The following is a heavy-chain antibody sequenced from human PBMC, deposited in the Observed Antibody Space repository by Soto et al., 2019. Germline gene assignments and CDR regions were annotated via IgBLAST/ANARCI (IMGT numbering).Heavy chain of an antibody. J-gene: IGHJ4*02. CDR2: INGGST. CDR3: AKDGVNWGSYFDY. CDR1: GFTFSSYA. Sequence: PGGSLRLSCAASGFTFSSYAMSWVRQAPGKGLGWVSAINGGSTYYTDSVKGRFTISRDNSKNTLYLQMNSLRAEDTAVYYCAKDGVNWGSYFDYWGQGTLVTRLL. D-gene: IGHD7-27*01. V-gene: IGHV3-23*01.